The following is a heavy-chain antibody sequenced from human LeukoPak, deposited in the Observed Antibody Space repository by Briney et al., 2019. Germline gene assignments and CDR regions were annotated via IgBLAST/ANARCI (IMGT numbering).Heavy chain of an antibody. V-gene: IGHV4-59*08. CDR1: GGSISSYY. Sequence: PSETLSLTCTVSGGSISSYYWSWIRQPPGKGLEWIGYIYYSGSTNYNPSLKSRVTISADTSKNQFSLKLSSVTAADTAVYYCAGSPEYCSGGNCYRFDHWGQGTLVTVSS. J-gene: IGHJ4*02. D-gene: IGHD2-15*01. CDR3: AGSPEYCSGGNCYRFDH. CDR2: IYYSGST.